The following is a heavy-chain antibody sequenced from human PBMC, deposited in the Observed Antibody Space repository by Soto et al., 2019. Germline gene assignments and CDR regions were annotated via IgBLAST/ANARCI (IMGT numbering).Heavy chain of an antibody. Sequence: SVKVSCKASGGTFSSYAISWVRQAPGQGLEWMGGIIPIFGTANYAQKFQGRVTITADESTSTAYMELSSLRSEDTAVYYCARASPGTAMVAGFYYATDDCGKGTQVSVAS. CDR2: IIPIFGTA. D-gene: IGHD5-18*01. CDR1: GGTFSSYA. CDR3: ARASPGTAMVAGFYYATDD. V-gene: IGHV1-69*13. J-gene: IGHJ6*04.